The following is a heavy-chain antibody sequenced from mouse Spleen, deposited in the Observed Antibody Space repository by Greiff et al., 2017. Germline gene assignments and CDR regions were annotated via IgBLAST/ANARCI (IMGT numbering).Heavy chain of an antibody. CDR2: INSDGGST. CDR1: EYEFPSHD. CDR3: ARPRITTAYYAMDY. V-gene: IGHV5-2*01. D-gene: IGHD1-2*01. J-gene: IGHJ4*01. Sequence: EVQGVESGGGLVQPGESLKLSCESNEYEFPSHDMSWVRKTPDKRLELVAAINSDGGSTYYPDTMERRFIISRDNTKKTLYLQMSSLRSEDTALYYCARPRITTAYYAMDYWGQGTSVTGSS.